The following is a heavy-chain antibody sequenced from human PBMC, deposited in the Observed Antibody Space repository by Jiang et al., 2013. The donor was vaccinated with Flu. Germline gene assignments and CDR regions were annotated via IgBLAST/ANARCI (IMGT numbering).Heavy chain of an antibody. CDR2: IYTSGST. V-gene: IGHV4-61*02. Sequence: PGLVKPSQTLSLTCTVSGGSISSGSYYWSWIRQPAGKGLEWIGRIYTSGSTNYNPSLKSRVTISVDTSKNQFSLKLSSVTAADTAVYYCARVGHGDWFDPWGQGTLVTVSS. D-gene: IGHD3-16*01. CDR3: ARVGHGDWFDP. CDR1: GGSISSGSYY. J-gene: IGHJ5*02.